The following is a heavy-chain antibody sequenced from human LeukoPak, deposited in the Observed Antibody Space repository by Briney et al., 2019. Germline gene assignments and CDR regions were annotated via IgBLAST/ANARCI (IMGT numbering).Heavy chain of an antibody. V-gene: IGHV4-34*01. J-gene: IGHJ4*02. Sequence: SEPLSLPFAVYGGSFSGYYWSWIRPPPGKGLEWIGEINHSGSTNYNPSLKSRVTISVDTSKNQFPLKLSSVTAADTAVYYCARGVKGDSYGYFDYWGQGTLVTVSS. CDR1: GGSFSGYY. CDR3: ARGVKGDSYGYFDY. D-gene: IGHD5-18*01. CDR2: INHSGST.